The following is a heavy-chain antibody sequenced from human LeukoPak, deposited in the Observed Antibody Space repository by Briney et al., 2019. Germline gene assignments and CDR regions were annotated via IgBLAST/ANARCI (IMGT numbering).Heavy chain of an antibody. CDR1: GGSISSSSYY. CDR2: IYYSGST. V-gene: IGHV4-39*01. D-gene: IGHD6-19*01. Sequence: SETLSPTCTVSGGSISSSSYYWGWIRQPPGKGLEWIGSIYYSGSTYYNPSLKSRVTISVDTSKNQFSLKLSSVTAADTAVYYRARPAVAGYYFDYWGQGTLVTVSS. CDR3: ARPAVAGYYFDY. J-gene: IGHJ4*02.